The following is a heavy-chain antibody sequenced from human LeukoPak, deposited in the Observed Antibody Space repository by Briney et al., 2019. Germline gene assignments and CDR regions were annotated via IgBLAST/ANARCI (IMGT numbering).Heavy chain of an antibody. CDR1: GFTFSRYE. CDR3: VRDGVGAENY. CDR2: ISSSGNTI. J-gene: IGHJ4*02. V-gene: IGHV3-48*03. D-gene: IGHD1-26*01. Sequence: GGPLRLSCAASGFTFSRYEMIWVRQAPGKGLEWVSFISSSGNTIYYADSVKGRFTISRDNAKSSLYLQMNSLRAEDTAVYYCVRDGVGAENYWGQGTLVTVSS.